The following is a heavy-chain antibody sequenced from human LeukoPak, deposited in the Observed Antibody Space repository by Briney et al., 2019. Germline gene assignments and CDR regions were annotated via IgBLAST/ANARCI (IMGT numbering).Heavy chain of an antibody. V-gene: IGHV4-38-2*01. D-gene: IGHD2-2*01. CDR2: IYHSGSA. CDR3: ARGRPRGCTTTTCSVPTYFYYGMDV. Sequence: SETLSLTCAVSGYSISSGYQWAWIRQSPGKGLEWIGSIYHSGSAHYNPSLKSRVTISVETSKNQFSLKMYSVTAADTAVYYCARGRPRGCTTTTCSVPTYFYYGMDVWGNGTTVTVSS. J-gene: IGHJ6*04. CDR1: GYSISSGYQ.